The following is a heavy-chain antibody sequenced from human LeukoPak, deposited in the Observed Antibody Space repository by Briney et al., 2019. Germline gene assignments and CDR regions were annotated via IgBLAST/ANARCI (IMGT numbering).Heavy chain of an antibody. J-gene: IGHJ4*02. CDR3: VRGGYRGFDYEY. CDR2: ISPDSNYK. CDR1: GFTFSTYS. Sequence: GGSLRLSCAASGFTFSTYSMYWLRLAPGKGLEWVSSISPDSNYKYYVDSVKGRFTISRDNAKSSLYLQMNGLRAEDTAVYYCVRGGYRGFDYEYWGQGTLVTVSS. V-gene: IGHV3-21*01. D-gene: IGHD5-12*01.